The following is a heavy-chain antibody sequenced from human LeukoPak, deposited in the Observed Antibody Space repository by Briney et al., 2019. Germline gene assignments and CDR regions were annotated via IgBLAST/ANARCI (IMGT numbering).Heavy chain of an antibody. J-gene: IGHJ6*02. CDR2: IYSGGST. V-gene: IGHV3-53*01. D-gene: IGHD1-7*01. CDR1: GFTVSSNY. CDR3: ARDFITGTSERDLDV. Sequence: PGGSLRLSCAASGFTVSSNYMSWVRQAPGKGLEWVSVIYSGGSTYYADSVKGRFTISRDNSKNTLYLQMNSLRAEDTAVYYCARDFITGTSERDLDVWGQGTTVTVSS.